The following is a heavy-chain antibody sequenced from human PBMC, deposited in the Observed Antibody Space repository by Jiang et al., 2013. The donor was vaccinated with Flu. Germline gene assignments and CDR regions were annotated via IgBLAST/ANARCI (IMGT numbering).Heavy chain of an antibody. V-gene: IGHV2-5*02. J-gene: IGHJ3*02. D-gene: IGHD3-16*01. Sequence: WLALIYWDDDKRYSPSLENRLTITKDTSKNQVVLTLASMDPVDTATYFCAHRRGLWGAFDIWGQGTMVTVSS. CDR2: IYWDDDK. CDR3: AHRRGLWGAFDI.